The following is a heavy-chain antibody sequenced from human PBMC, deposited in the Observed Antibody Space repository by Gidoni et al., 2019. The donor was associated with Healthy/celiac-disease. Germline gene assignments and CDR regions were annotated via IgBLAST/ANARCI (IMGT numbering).Heavy chain of an antibody. CDR1: GFSLSTSGMR. Sequence: QVTLKESGPALVKPTQTLTLTCTFSGFSLSTSGMRVSWIRQPPGKALEWLARIDWDDDKFYSTSLKTRLTISKDTSKNQVVLTMTNMDPVDTATYYCARIRGLRGAFDIWGQGTMVTVSS. CDR2: IDWDDDK. V-gene: IGHV2-70*04. D-gene: IGHD3-10*01. J-gene: IGHJ3*02. CDR3: ARIRGLRGAFDI.